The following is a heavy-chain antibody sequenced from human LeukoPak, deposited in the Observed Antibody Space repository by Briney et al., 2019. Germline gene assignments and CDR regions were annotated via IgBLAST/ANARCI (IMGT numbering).Heavy chain of an antibody. CDR3: ASGRNDAFDI. J-gene: IGHJ3*02. CDR2: ISSSSSYI. D-gene: IGHD1-26*01. V-gene: IGHV3-21*01. CDR1: GFTFSSYA. Sequence: GGSLRLSCAASGFTFSSYAMHWVRQAPGKGLEWVSSISSSSSYIYYADSVKGRFTISRDNAKNSLYLQMNSLRAEDTAVYYCASGRNDAFDIWGQGTMVTVSS.